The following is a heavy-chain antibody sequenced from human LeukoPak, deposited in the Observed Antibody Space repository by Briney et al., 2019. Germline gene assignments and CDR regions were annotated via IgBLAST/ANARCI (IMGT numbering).Heavy chain of an antibody. V-gene: IGHV6-1*01. D-gene: IGHD3-16*01. CDR1: GDSVSSNSAA. J-gene: IGHJ3*02. CDR3: ASSSLRGSDAFDI. CDR2: TYYRPKWYN. Sequence: SQTLSLTCAISGDSVSSNSAAWNWIRKSPSRGLEWVGRTYYRPKWYNDYAVSVKSRITINPDTSKNQFSLQLNSVTPEDTAVYYCASSSLRGSDAFDIWGQGTMVTVSS.